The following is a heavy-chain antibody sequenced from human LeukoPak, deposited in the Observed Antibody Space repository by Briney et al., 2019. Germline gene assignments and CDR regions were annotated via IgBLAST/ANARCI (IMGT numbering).Heavy chain of an antibody. Sequence: SGTLSLTCIVSGSSISSGGYYWGWIRQHPGKGLEWIWYIYYSGSTYYNPSLKSRVTISVDTYKNQFSLKLSSVTSEDTAVYYCARGLGTYYYDSSGWYYFDYWGQRTLVTVSS. D-gene: IGHD3-22*01. CDR2: IYYSGST. J-gene: IGHJ4*02. CDR3: ARGLGTYYYDSSGWYYFDY. CDR1: GSSISSGGYY. V-gene: IGHV4-31*03.